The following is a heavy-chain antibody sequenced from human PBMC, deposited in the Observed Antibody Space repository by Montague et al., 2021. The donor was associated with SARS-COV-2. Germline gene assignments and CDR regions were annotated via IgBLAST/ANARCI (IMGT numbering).Heavy chain of an antibody. Sequence: SLRLSCEASGFTFSSYAMHLFRQAPVKGLKWVAVISYDGSNKYYSDSVKGRFTISRDNSKNTLYLQMNSLRAEDTAVYHCARVSAGLYSTPSDYWGQGTLVTVSA. CDR1: GFTFSSYA. J-gene: IGHJ4*02. D-gene: IGHD6-13*01. CDR3: ARVSAGLYSTPSDY. V-gene: IGHV3-30-3*01. CDR2: ISYDGSNK.